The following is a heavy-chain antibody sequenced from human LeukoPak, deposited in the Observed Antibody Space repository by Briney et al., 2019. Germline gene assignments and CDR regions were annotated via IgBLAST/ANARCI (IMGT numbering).Heavy chain of an antibody. CDR3: ARREGYYYYGMDV. D-gene: IGHD1-26*01. J-gene: IGHJ6*02. CDR1: GGTFSSYA. CDR2: ISAYNGNT. V-gene: IGHV1-18*01. Sequence: GASVKVSCKASGGTFSSYAISWVRQAPGQGLEWMGWISAYNGNTNYAQKLQGRVTMTTDTSTSTAYMELRSLRSDDTAVYYCARREGYYYYGMDVWGQGTTVTVSS.